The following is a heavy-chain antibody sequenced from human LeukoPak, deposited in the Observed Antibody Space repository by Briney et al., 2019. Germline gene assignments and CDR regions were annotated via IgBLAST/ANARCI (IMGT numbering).Heavy chain of an antibody. D-gene: IGHD3-22*01. J-gene: IGHJ4*02. CDR3: ARHPGSKWLPPDY. CDR1: GYRFTTYW. V-gene: IGHV5-51*01. Sequence: GESLKISCKGSGYRFTTYWIGWVRQMPGKGLEWMGIIYPGDSDTRYSPSFQGQVTISADKSISTAYLQWSSLKASDTAMYYCARHPGSKWLPPDYWGQGTLVTVSS. CDR2: IYPGDSDT.